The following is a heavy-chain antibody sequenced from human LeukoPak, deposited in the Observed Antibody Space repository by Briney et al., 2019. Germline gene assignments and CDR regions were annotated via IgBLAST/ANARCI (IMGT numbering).Heavy chain of an antibody. Sequence: GGPLRLSCAASAFSFSKFALIWVRQAPGKGLEWVSAITANGGYTLYADAVKGRFTVSRDNSKNTLYLQINSLRPEDTAMYYCAKDPNGDYIGAFDFWGQGTMVTVSS. CDR2: ITANGGYT. CDR3: AKDPNGDYIGAFDF. V-gene: IGHV3-23*01. D-gene: IGHD4-17*01. J-gene: IGHJ3*01. CDR1: AFSFSKFA.